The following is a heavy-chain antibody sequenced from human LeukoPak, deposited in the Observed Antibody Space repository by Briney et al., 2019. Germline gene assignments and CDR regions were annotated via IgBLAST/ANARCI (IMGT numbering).Heavy chain of an antibody. J-gene: IGHJ3*02. CDR2: ISSSSSYI. V-gene: IGHV3-21*01. CDR1: GFTFSSYS. Sequence: GGSLRLSCAASGFTFSSYSMNWVRQAPGKGLEWVSSISSSSSYIYYADSVKGRFTISRDNAKNSLYLQMNSLRAEDTAVYYCARSDPGYCSSTSCSFGAFDIWGQGTMVTVPS. CDR3: ARSDPGYCSSTSCSFGAFDI. D-gene: IGHD2-2*01.